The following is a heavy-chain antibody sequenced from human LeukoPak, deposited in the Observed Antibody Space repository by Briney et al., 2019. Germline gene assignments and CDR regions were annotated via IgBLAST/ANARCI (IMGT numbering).Heavy chain of an antibody. CDR1: GDSVSRNSAA. V-gene: IGHV6-1*01. J-gene: IGHJ3*02. D-gene: IGHD3-22*01. CDR2: TYYRSKWYN. Sequence: SQTLSLICAISGDSVSRNSAAWNWIRQSPSRGLEWLRRTYYRSKWYNDYAVSVKSRISINPDTSKNQFSLQLNSVTPEDTAVYYCARVRIRITMIVVQYDAFDIWGQGTMVTVSS. CDR3: ARVRIRITMIVVQYDAFDI.